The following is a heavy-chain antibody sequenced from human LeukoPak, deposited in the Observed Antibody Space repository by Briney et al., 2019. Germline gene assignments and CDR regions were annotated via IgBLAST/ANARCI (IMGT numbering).Heavy chain of an antibody. Sequence: SETLSLTCTVSGGSISSGDYYWSWIRQHPGKGLEWIGYTFYSGSTYYNPSLKSRVTISVDTSKNQFSLKLSSVTAADTAVYFCASPRGDDSGGYYTWYFHHWGQGILVTVSS. CDR1: GGSISSGDYY. D-gene: IGHD3-22*01. J-gene: IGHJ1*01. CDR3: ASPRGDDSGGYYTWYFHH. V-gene: IGHV4-30-4*08. CDR2: TFYSGST.